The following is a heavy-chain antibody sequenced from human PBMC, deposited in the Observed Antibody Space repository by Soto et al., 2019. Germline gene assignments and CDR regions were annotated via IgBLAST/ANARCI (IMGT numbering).Heavy chain of an antibody. J-gene: IGHJ6*02. CDR2: ISATSLYI. CDR3: ARDLGGGAHYGMDV. Sequence: EVKLVQSGGGLVKPGGSLRLSCAASGFTFETSSINCLRQTPGKGLEWVASISATSLYIYYADSVRGRFTISRENAKNTVFLQMDGLTAEDTAIYFGARDLGGGAHYGMDVWGQGTTVTVSS. V-gene: IGHV3-21*06. D-gene: IGHD3-16*01. CDR1: GFTFETSS.